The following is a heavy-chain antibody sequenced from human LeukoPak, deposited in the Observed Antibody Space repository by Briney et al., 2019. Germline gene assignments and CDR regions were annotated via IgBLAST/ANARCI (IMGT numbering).Heavy chain of an antibody. D-gene: IGHD3-22*01. CDR3: ARGPSGYYSYFDY. Sequence: SETLSLTCAVYGGSFSGYYWSWIRQPPGKGLEWIGEINHSGSTNYNPSLKSRVTISVDTSKNQLSLKLSSVTAADTAVYYCARGPSGYYSYFDYWGQGTLVTVSS. V-gene: IGHV4-34*01. J-gene: IGHJ4*02. CDR2: INHSGST. CDR1: GGSFSGYY.